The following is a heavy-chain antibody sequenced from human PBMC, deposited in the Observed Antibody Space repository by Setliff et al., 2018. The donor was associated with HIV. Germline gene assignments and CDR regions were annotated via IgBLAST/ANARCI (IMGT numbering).Heavy chain of an antibody. V-gene: IGHV3-48*01. CDR3: AKTPSSGWYSLYLDY. Sequence: GGSLRLSCAASGFTFSSYSMNWVRQAPGKGLEWLSYISSSSSSIYHADSVKGRFTISRDNSKNTLYLQMNSLRAEDTAVYYCAKTPSSGWYSLYLDYWGQGTLVTVSS. D-gene: IGHD6-19*01. J-gene: IGHJ4*02. CDR2: ISSSSSSI. CDR1: GFTFSSYS.